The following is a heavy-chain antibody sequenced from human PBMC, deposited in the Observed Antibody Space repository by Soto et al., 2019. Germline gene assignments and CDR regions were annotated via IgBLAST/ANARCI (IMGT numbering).Heavy chain of an antibody. D-gene: IGHD3-10*02. CDR3: TRLVYDIRHNYMYGDF. V-gene: IGHV4-4*02. Sequence: SETLSLTCAVSGVSISSGNWWTWVRQSPQRGLEYIGEIFHDGTANYYPSFERRVAISVDTSKNQFSLKLTSVTAADTAIYFCTRLVYDIRHNYMYGDFWAQGTLVIV. J-gene: IGHJ4*02. CDR1: GVSISSGNW. CDR2: IFHDGTA.